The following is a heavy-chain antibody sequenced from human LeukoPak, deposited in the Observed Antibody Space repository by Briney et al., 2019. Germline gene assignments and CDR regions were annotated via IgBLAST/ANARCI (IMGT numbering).Heavy chain of an antibody. CDR1: GFTFSSYW. CDR2: IKQDGSEK. D-gene: IGHD7-27*01. V-gene: IGHV3-7*01. Sequence: PGGSLRLSCAASGFTFSSYWMTWVRQAPGKGLEWVANIKQDGSEKYYVDSVKGRFTISRDNAKKSLYLQMNSLRADDTAVYYCAKDGNWARFENWGQGTLVTVSS. J-gene: IGHJ4*02. CDR3: AKDGNWARFEN.